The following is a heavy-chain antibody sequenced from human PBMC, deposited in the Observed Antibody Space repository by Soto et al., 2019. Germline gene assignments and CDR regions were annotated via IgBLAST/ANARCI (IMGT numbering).Heavy chain of an antibody. V-gene: IGHV3-33*01. Sequence: QVQLVESGGGVVQPGRSLRLSCAASGFTFSSYGMHWVRQAPGKGLEWVAVIWYDGSNKYYADSVKGRFTISRDNSKITLYLQMNSLRAEDTAVYYCARQDRYCSGGSCHECVDYWGQGTLVTVSS. CDR3: ARQDRYCSGGSCHECVDY. CDR1: GFTFSSYG. CDR2: IWYDGSNK. J-gene: IGHJ4*02. D-gene: IGHD2-15*01.